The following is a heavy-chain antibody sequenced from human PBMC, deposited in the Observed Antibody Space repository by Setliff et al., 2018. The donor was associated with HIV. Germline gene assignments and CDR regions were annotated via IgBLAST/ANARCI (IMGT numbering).Heavy chain of an antibody. CDR3: ARDPPRYGDSNDY. D-gene: IGHD4-17*01. CDR1: DGSFSSDY. Sequence: SETLSLTCTVSDGSFSSDYWTWIRQTPGKGLEWIGYIYYSGSTKYNPSLTSRVTISVDTSKNHCYLKLTSVTAADTAVYYCARDPPRYGDSNDYWGQGTLVTVSS. V-gene: IGHV4-59*01. CDR2: IYYSGST. J-gene: IGHJ4*02.